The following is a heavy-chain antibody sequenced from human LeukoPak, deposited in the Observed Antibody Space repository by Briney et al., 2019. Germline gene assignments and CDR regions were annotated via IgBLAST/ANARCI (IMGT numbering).Heavy chain of an antibody. CDR3: ARAERGGFDY. CDR1: GFTFSSYS. CDR2: ISSSSSYI. D-gene: IGHD1-26*01. J-gene: IGHJ4*02. V-gene: IGHV3-21*01. Sequence: GGSLRLSCTASGFTFSSYSMNWVRQAPGKGLEWVSSISSSSSYIYYADSVKGRFTISRDNAKNSLYLQMNSLRAEDTAVYYCARAERGGFDYWGQGTLVTVSS.